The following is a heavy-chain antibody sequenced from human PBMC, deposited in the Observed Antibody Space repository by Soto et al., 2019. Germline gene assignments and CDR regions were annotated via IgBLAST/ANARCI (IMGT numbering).Heavy chain of an antibody. J-gene: IGHJ6*03. Sequence: EVQLVESGGGLVKPGGSLRLSCAASGFTFSSYSMNWVRQAPGKGLEWVSSISSSSSYIYYADSVKGRFTISRDNAKNSLYLQMNSLRDEDTAVYYCARETYSSGHMDVWGKGTTVTVSS. V-gene: IGHV3-21*01. CDR1: GFTFSSYS. CDR2: ISSSSSYI. D-gene: IGHD6-19*01. CDR3: ARETYSSGHMDV.